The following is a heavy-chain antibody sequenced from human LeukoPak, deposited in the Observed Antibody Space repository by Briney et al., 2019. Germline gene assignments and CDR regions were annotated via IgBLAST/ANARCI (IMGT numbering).Heavy chain of an antibody. CDR3: ARGAVAGTGYYYMDV. V-gene: IGHV4-34*01. J-gene: IGHJ6*03. CDR1: GGSFSGYY. Sequence: SSETLSLTCAVYGGSFSGYYWSWIRQPPGKALEWIGEINHSGSTNYNPSLKSRVTISVDTSKNQFSLKLSSVTAADTAVYYCARGAVAGTGYYYMDVWGKGTTVTVSS. D-gene: IGHD6-19*01. CDR2: INHSGST.